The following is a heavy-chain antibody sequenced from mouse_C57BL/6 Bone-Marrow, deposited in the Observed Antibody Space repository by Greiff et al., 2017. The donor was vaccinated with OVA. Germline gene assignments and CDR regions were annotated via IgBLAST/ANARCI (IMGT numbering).Heavy chain of an antibody. D-gene: IGHD2-3*01. J-gene: IGHJ1*03. CDR2: INPYNGGT. V-gene: IGHV1-19*01. CDR1: GYTFTDYY. CDR3: ARRRRWLLRDWYFEV. Sequence: VQLQQSGPVLVKPGASVKMSCKASGYTFTDYYMNWVKQSHGKSLEWIGVINPYNGGTSYNQKFKGKATLTVDKSSSTAYMELNSLTSEDSAVYYCARRRRWLLRDWYFEVWGTGTTVTVSS.